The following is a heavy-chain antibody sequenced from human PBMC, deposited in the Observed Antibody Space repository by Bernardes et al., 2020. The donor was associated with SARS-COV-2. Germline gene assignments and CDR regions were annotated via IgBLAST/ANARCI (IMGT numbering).Heavy chain of an antibody. Sequence: GGSLRLSCAASGFSFSNSAMSWVHQAPGKGLEWVSSISIAGTPYFADSVRGRFTISRDNSKNTLYLQMHSLRVEDTALYFCAKEIRPNDYWGQGTQVTVS. CDR2: ISIAGTP. D-gene: IGHD3-3*02. CDR1: GFSFSNSA. CDR3: AKEIRPNDY. V-gene: IGHV3-23*01. J-gene: IGHJ4*02.